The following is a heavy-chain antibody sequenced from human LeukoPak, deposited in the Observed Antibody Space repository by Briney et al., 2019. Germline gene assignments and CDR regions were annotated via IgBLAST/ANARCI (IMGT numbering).Heavy chain of an antibody. D-gene: IGHD3-22*01. V-gene: IGHV1-69*04. CDR2: IIPILGIA. J-gene: IGHJ4*02. CDR1: GGTFSSYA. Sequence: SVKVSCKASGGTFSSYAISWVRQAPGQGLEWMGRIIPILGIANYAQKFQGRVTITADKSTSTAYMELSSLRSEDTAVHYCARDFSSGRYYYDSSGHDYWGQGTLVTVSS. CDR3: ARDFSSGRYYYDSSGHDY.